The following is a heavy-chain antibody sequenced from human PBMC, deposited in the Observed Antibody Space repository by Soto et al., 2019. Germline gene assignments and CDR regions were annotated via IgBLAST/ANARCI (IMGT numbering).Heavy chain of an antibody. Sequence: SVKVSCKASGGTFSDYTINWVRQAPGQGREWMGRINPMLDMANSAQKFQGRVTVTADKSTTTAYMELSSLTSEDTAVYYCASYYGSGTYGNWFDPWGQGTLVTVSS. CDR2: INPMLDMA. CDR1: GGTFSDYT. CDR3: ASYYGSGTYGNWFDP. J-gene: IGHJ5*02. V-gene: IGHV1-69*02. D-gene: IGHD3-10*01.